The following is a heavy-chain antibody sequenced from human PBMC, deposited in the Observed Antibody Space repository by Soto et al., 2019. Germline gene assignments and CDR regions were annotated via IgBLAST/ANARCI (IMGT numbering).Heavy chain of an antibody. J-gene: IGHJ6*02. Sequence: ASVKVSCKASGGTFSSYAISWVRQAPGQGLEWMGGIIPIFGTANYAQKFQGRVTITADESTSTAYMELSSLRVEDTAVYYCARDIAAAGTGGKNLGTINGVAGTDVDDYYYYYGMDVWGQGTTVTVSS. CDR3: ARDIAAAGTGGKNLGTINGVAGTDVDDYYYYYGMDV. D-gene: IGHD6-13*01. CDR1: GGTFSSYA. CDR2: IIPIFGTA. V-gene: IGHV1-69*13.